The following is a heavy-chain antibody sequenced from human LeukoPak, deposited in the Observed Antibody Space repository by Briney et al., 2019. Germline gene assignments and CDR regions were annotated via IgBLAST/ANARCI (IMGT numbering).Heavy chain of an antibody. CDR2: IRSKAYGGTT. J-gene: IGHJ2*01. CDR3: TSSTTYYDFWSGYSIGYFDL. Sequence: GGSLRLSCAASGFTVSSNYMSWFRQAPGKGLEWVGFIRSKAYGGTTEYAASVKGRFTISRDDSKSIAYLQMNSLKTEDTAVYYCTSSTTYYDFWSGYSIGYFDLWGRGTLVTVSS. V-gene: IGHV3-49*03. CDR1: GFTVSSNY. D-gene: IGHD3-3*01.